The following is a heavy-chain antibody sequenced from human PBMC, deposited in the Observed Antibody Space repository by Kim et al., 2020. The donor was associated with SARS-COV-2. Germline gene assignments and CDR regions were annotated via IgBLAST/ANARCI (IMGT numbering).Heavy chain of an antibody. CDR2: NGNT. J-gene: IGHJ4*02. D-gene: IGHD1-7*01. Sequence: NGNTNYAQKLQGRVTMTTDTSTSTAYMELRSLRSDDTAVYYCAIPELLDYWGQGTLVTVSS. CDR3: AIPELLDY. V-gene: IGHV1-18*01.